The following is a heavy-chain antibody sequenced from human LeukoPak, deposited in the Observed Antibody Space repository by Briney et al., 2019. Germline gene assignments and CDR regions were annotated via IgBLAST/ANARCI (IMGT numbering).Heavy chain of an antibody. J-gene: IGHJ4*02. Sequence: PGGSLRLSCAASGFTLSNFWINWVRLAPGKGLEWVASVKGDGGQTHFVDSVKGRFAVSTDSTKNSLHLQMNSLRVDDTALYFCARGGLSVPGRLDYWGQGALVTVSS. CDR3: ARGGLSVPGRLDY. V-gene: IGHV3-7*01. CDR1: GFTLSNFW. CDR2: VKGDGGQT. D-gene: IGHD6-19*01.